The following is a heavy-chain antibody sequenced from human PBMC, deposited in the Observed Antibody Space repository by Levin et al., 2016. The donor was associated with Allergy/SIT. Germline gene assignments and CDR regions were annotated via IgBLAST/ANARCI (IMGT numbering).Heavy chain of an antibody. Sequence: GSLRLSCTVSGGSISSYYWSWIRQPPGKGLEWIGYIYYSGSTNYNPSLKSRVTISVDTSKNQFSLKLSSVTAADTAVYYCAREPKSGSYLDYWGQGTLVTVSS. V-gene: IGHV4-59*01. CDR1: GGSISSYY. CDR2: IYYSGST. CDR3: AREPKSGSYLDY. D-gene: IGHD1-26*01. J-gene: IGHJ4*02.